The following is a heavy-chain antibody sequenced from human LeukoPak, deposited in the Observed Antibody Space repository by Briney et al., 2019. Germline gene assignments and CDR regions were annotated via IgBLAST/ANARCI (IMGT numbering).Heavy chain of an antibody. V-gene: IGHV3-7*01. CDR2: IEQDEREI. CDR3: AKDPVLRFLEWLSPLDY. D-gene: IGHD3-3*01. J-gene: IGHJ4*02. CDR1: GFSFGGSW. Sequence: GGSLRLSCAASGFSFGGSWMSWLRQAPGKGLEWVANIEQDEREIFYADSVKGRFTIFRDNAKNSLYLQMNSLRVEDTAVYYCAKDPVLRFLEWLSPLDYWGQGTLVTVSS.